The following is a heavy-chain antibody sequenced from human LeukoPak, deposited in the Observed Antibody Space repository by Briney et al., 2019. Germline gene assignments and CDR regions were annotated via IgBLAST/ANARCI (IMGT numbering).Heavy chain of an antibody. CDR3: ASYELWRRYYIDALDI. D-gene: IGHD3-3*01. CDR2: INPNSGGT. V-gene: IGHV1-2*02. J-gene: IGHJ3*02. Sequence: ASVKVSCKASGYTFTGYYMNWVRQAPGQGLEWMGWINPNSGGTNYAQKIQGRVTMTRDTSISTAYMELSRLRSDDTAVYYCASYELWRRYYIDALDIWGQGTMVTVSS. CDR1: GYTFTGYY.